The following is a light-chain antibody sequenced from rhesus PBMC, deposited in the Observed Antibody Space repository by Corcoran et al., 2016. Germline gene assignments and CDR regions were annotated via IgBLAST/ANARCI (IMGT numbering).Light chain of an antibody. J-gene: IGKJ2*01. CDR1: QSLLHSNGFPY. Sequence: DIVMTQTPLSLPVTPGEPASISCRSSQSLLHSNGFPYLFWYLQKPGQSPQLLIYLGSNRASGVPDRFSGSGVGSDVTLKISRVEAEDVGVYYCLQVIQLPYSFGQGTKVEIK. CDR2: LGS. V-gene: IGKV2-78*01. CDR3: LQVIQLPYS.